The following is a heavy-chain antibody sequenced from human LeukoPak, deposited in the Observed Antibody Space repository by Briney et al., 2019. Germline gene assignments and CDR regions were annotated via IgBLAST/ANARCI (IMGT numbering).Heavy chain of an antibody. CDR2: IYHSGST. D-gene: IGHD2-15*01. CDR1: GGSISSGGYS. CDR3: ARGEGSYYYYGMDV. V-gene: IGHV4-30-2*01. Sequence: SETLSLTCAVSGGSISSGGYSWSWIRQPPGKGLEWIGYIYHSGSTYYNPSPKSRVTISVDRSKNQYSLKLSSVTAADTAVYYCARGEGSYYYYGMDVWGQGTTVTVSS. J-gene: IGHJ6*02.